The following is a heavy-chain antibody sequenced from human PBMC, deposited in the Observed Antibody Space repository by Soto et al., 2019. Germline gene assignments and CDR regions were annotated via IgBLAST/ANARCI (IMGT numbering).Heavy chain of an antibody. Sequence: GSLKISCKGSGYRFTGYWIGWVRQMPGKGLEWVGVIYPGDSDTRYSPSFQGQVTISVDKSISTAFLQWNSLRASDTAMYYCARHRVVATTYDAFDIWGQGTVVTVSS. J-gene: IGHJ3*02. V-gene: IGHV5-51*01. CDR3: ARHRVVATTYDAFDI. D-gene: IGHD3-22*01. CDR1: GYRFTGYW. CDR2: IYPGDSDT.